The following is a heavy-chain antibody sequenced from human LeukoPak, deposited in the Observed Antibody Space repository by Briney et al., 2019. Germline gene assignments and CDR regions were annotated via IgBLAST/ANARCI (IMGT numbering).Heavy chain of an antibody. CDR2: IYDTGSTI. CDR3: ARGHYGMEV. Sequence: GGSLRLSCAASGFTFSDHYLSWIRQAPGKGLEWLSYIYDTGSTIWYADSVKGRFTTSRDSAKNSLYLQMNSLRAEDTAVYYCARGHYGMEVWGQGTTVTVSS. V-gene: IGHV3-11*01. CDR1: GFTFSDHY. J-gene: IGHJ6*02.